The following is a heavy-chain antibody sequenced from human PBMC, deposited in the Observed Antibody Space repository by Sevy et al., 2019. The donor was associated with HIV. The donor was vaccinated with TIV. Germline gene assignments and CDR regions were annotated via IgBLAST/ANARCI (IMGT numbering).Heavy chain of an antibody. CDR2: ISGSGGST. J-gene: IGHJ6*02. D-gene: IGHD6-13*01. Sequence: GGSLRLSCLAYGFTFSTYAMSWVRQAPGKGLDWVSSISGSGGSTYYADSVNGRFTISRDKSKNTLYLHMNSLRAEDTAVYYCAKGDSTFYGLDVWGQGTTVTVSS. CDR3: AKGDSTFYGLDV. CDR1: GFTFSTYA. V-gene: IGHV3-23*01.